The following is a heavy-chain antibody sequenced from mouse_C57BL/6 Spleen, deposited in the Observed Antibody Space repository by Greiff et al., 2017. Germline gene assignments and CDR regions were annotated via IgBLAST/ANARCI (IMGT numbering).Heavy chain of an antibody. CDR2: INPSTGGT. CDR3: AKPTVVAKDYAMDY. Sequence: EVQLQQSGPELVKPGASVKISCKASGYSFTGYYMNWVKQSPEKSLEWIGEINPSTGGTTYNQKFKAKATLTVDKSSSTAYMQLKSLTSEDSAVYYCAKPTVVAKDYAMDYWGQGTSVTVSS. CDR1: GYSFTGYY. V-gene: IGHV1-42*01. D-gene: IGHD1-1*01. J-gene: IGHJ4*01.